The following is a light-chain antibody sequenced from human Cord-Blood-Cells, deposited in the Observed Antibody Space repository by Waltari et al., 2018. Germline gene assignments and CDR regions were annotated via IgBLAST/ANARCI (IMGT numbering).Light chain of an antibody. V-gene: IGKV4-1*01. Sequence: ILLPPPQDSLVGSLGERATINCKSTQSVLYSSNNKNYLAWYQQKPGQPPKLLIYWASTRESGVPDRFSGSGSGTDFTLTISSLQAEDVAVYYCQQYYSTPLTFGGGTKVEIK. J-gene: IGKJ4*01. CDR1: QSVLYSSNNKNY. CDR3: QQYYSTPLT. CDR2: WAS.